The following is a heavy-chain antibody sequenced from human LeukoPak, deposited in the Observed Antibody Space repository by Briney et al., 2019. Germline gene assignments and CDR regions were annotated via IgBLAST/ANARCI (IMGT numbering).Heavy chain of an antibody. V-gene: IGHV3-9*01. Sequence: GGSLRLSCAASGFTFDDYAMHWVRQAPGKGLEWVSGISWNSGSIGYADSVKGRFTISRDNAKNSLYLQMNSLRAEDTALYYCAKDPAMIAAGYFDYWGQGTLVTVSS. D-gene: IGHD6-13*01. CDR2: ISWNSGSI. J-gene: IGHJ4*02. CDR1: GFTFDDYA. CDR3: AKDPAMIAAGYFDY.